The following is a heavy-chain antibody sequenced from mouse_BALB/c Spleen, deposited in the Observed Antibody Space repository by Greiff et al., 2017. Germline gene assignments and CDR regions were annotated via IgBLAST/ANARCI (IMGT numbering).Heavy chain of an antibody. CDR1: GFTFSSYG. CDR2: ISSGGSYT. J-gene: IGHJ1*01. CDR3: ADGGSRRYGYVDV. Sequence: EVKLMESGGDLVKPGGSLKLSCAASGFTFSSYGMSWVRQTPDKRLEWVATISSGGSYTYYPASVKGRFTISGDNAKNTLYLQMSSLKSEDTAMYDCADGGSRRYGYVDVWGGGTTVTVAS. D-gene: IGHD2-3*01. V-gene: IGHV5-6*01.